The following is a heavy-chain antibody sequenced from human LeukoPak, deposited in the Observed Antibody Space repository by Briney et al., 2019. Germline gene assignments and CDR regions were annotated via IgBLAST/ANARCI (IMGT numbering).Heavy chain of an antibody. Sequence: PSETLSLTCTVSGGSISSSDYYWGWIRQPPGKGLEWIGSISYSGSTYYNPSLKSRVTISVDTSKNQLSLKLTSVTAADTAVYYCAREPADIVVVVAAYLDYWGQGTMVTVSS. V-gene: IGHV4-39*07. CDR1: GGSISSSDYY. CDR3: AREPADIVVVVAAYLDY. CDR2: ISYSGST. J-gene: IGHJ3*01. D-gene: IGHD2-15*01.